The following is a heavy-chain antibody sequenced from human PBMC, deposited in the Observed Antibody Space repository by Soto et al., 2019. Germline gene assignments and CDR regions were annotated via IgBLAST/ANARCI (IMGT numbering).Heavy chain of an antibody. V-gene: IGHV3-33*05. Sequence: QVQLVESGGGVVQSGGSLTLSCTVSGFFLSDYGMHWVRQAPGKGLEWVAATSYDGSSEYYSDSVKDRFTTSRDNSKNTVYLHMNILRAEDNGLYYCARGGGLNQLLSGSDHWGQGTLVTVSS. J-gene: IGHJ4*02. CDR2: TSYDGSSE. CDR1: GFFLSDYG. D-gene: IGHD1-26*01. CDR3: ARGGGLNQLLSGSDH.